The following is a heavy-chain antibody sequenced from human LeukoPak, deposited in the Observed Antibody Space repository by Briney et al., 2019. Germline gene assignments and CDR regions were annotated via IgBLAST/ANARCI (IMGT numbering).Heavy chain of an antibody. Sequence: GGSLRLSCAASGITFGNNWMHWVRQGPGKGLVWISRINSDGGGAIYADSVKGRFTVSRDNAKNTLHLQMNSLRAEDTAVYYCARDVPHNGFDTWGQGTLVTVSS. CDR2: INSDGGGA. V-gene: IGHV3-74*01. J-gene: IGHJ5*02. CDR3: ARDVPHNGFDT. CDR1: GITFGNNW.